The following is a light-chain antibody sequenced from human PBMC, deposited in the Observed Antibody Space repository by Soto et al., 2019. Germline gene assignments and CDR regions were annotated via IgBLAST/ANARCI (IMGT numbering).Light chain of an antibody. CDR1: QAISNY. CDR3: QQSYSTPT. J-gene: IGKJ1*01. Sequence: DIQMTQSPSFLSASVGDRVTITCRASQAISNYLNWYQQKPGKAPNLLIYAASSLQSGVPSRFSGSGSGTDFTLTISSLQPEDFANYYCQQSYSTPTFGQGTKVDIK. V-gene: IGKV1-39*01. CDR2: AAS.